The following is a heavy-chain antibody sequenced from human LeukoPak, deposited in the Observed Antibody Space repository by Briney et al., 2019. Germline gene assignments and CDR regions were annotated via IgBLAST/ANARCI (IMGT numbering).Heavy chain of an antibody. D-gene: IGHD3-10*01. J-gene: IGHJ4*02. Sequence: GGSLRLSCAASGFTFSSYAMSWVRQAPGKGLEWVSAISGSGGSTYYADSVKGRFTISRDNAKNSLYLQMNSLRAEDTAVYYCARDPVAAWFGELERWGQGTLVTVSS. CDR1: GFTFSSYA. CDR3: ARDPVAAWFGELER. V-gene: IGHV3-23*01. CDR2: ISGSGGST.